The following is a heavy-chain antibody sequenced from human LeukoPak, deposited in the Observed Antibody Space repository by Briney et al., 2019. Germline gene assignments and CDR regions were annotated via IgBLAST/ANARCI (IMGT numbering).Heavy chain of an antibody. D-gene: IGHD5-18*01. Sequence: GGSLRLSCAASGFTFSSYAMSWVRQAPGKGLEWFSAITATGGTTHYADSVKGRFTISRDNSMNTLYLQLNSLRVEDTAVYYCAKESYGSNFDYWGQGTLVIVSS. CDR1: GFTFSSYA. CDR3: AKESYGSNFDY. CDR2: ITATGGTT. V-gene: IGHV3-23*01. J-gene: IGHJ4*02.